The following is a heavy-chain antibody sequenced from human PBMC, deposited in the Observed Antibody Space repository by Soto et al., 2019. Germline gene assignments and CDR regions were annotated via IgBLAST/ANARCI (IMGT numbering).Heavy chain of an antibody. CDR3: AGTKWGYSRPAGRFDP. V-gene: IGHV4-34*01. Sequence: SETLSLTCAVYGGSYSGDYWTGIRQPPGTGLEWIGEINHSGSTNYNPSLKSRVIISVDTSKNQLSLKLSSVTAADTAVYYCAGTKWGYSRPAGRFDPWGQGTLVTVSS. CDR1: GGSYSGDY. CDR2: INHSGST. J-gene: IGHJ5*02. D-gene: IGHD3-22*01.